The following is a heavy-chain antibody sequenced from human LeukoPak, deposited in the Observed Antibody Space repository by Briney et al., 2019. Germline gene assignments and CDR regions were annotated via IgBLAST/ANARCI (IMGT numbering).Heavy chain of an antibody. V-gene: IGHV4-59*08. CDR2: IYNSGTT. D-gene: IGHD2-2*01. J-gene: IGHJ4*02. Sequence: KSSETLSLTCTISGGSISNYYCTWIRQPPGKGLEWVGYIYNSGTTIYNPSLESRATISADTSKNQFSLKVNSVTAADTAVYYCARSATLRGAIGYWGQGTLVTVSS. CDR3: ARSATLRGAIGY. CDR1: GGSISNYY.